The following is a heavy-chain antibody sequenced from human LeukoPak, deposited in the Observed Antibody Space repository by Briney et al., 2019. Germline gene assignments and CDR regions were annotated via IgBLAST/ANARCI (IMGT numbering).Heavy chain of an antibody. J-gene: IGHJ4*02. Sequence: GGSLRLSCAASGFSFISYWMTWVRQAPGTGLERVAHIKEDGSQTQYEDSVKGRITISRDNPRTSLYLKMNALRVEDTAVCYCARDNGWFRFEHWGRGTLVTVSS. D-gene: IGHD2-8*01. CDR1: GFSFISYW. V-gene: IGHV3-7*01. CDR3: ARDNGWFRFEH. CDR2: IKEDGSQT.